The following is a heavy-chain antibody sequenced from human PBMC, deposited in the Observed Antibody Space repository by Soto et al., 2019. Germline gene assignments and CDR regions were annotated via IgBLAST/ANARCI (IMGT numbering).Heavy chain of an antibody. CDR1: GGTFSSYA. CDR3: ARGERLYSYYYGMDV. V-gene: IGHV1-69*13. J-gene: IGHJ6*02. D-gene: IGHD3-3*01. CDR2: IIPIFGTA. Sequence: SVKVSCKASGGTFSSYAISWVRQAPGQGLEWMGWIIPIFGTANYAQKFQGRVTITADASTSTAYMELSSLISEDTAVYYCARGERLYSYYYGMDVWGQGSTVTVSS.